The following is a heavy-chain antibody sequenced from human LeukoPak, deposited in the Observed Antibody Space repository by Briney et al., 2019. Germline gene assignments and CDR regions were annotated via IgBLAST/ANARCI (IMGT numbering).Heavy chain of an antibody. D-gene: IGHD6-19*01. J-gene: IGHJ4*02. Sequence: ASVKVSCKASGYTFTNNDINWVRQATGQGLEWMGWVSPDSGDTGYAPNFRGRVTMTIDTSISTAYMELTSLTSEDTAIYYCTRGRAAGDWGQGTLVTVSS. CDR1: GYTFTNND. CDR3: TRGRAAGD. CDR2: VSPDSGDT. V-gene: IGHV1-8*01.